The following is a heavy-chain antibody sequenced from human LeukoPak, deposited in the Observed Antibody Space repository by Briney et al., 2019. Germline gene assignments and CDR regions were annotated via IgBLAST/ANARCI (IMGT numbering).Heavy chain of an antibody. Sequence: GVSLRLFCAASGFTFRSYCMSWVRQAPGKGLEYVANIKKDGSEKYYVDSVKGRFTISRDNAKNSLYLQMNSLRAEDTAVYYCARGRFGEQGIFDYWGQGTLVTVSS. CDR3: ARGRFGEQGIFDY. D-gene: IGHD3-10*01. J-gene: IGHJ4*02. V-gene: IGHV3-7*01. CDR2: IKKDGSEK. CDR1: GFTFRSYC.